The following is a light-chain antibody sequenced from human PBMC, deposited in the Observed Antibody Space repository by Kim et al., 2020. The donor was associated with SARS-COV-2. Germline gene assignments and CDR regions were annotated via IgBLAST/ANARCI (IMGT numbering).Light chain of an antibody. CDR3: QSYDSILSGVV. CDR1: SSNIGAYYD. CDR2: GNI. Sequence: QSVLTQPPSVSGAPGQRVTISCTGRSSNIGAYYDVHWYQQLPGTAPKLLIYGNINRPSGVPDRFSGSKSGTSASLAIAGLQAEDEADYYCQSYDSILSGVVFGGGTQLTVL. V-gene: IGLV1-40*01. J-gene: IGLJ2*01.